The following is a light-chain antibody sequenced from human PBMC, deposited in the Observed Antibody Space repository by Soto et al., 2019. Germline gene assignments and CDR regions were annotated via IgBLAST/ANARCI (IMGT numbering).Light chain of an antibody. V-gene: IGKV3-15*01. J-gene: IGKJ3*01. CDR2: GAS. CDR1: QSVSSS. CDR3: QQYNNWPPL. Sequence: VMTQSPDTLSVSPGERVTLSCRASQSVSSSLAWYQQKPGQAPRLLIYGASTRATGLPARFSGSGSGTEFTLTISSLQSEDFAVYYCQQYNNWPPLFGPGTKVDAK.